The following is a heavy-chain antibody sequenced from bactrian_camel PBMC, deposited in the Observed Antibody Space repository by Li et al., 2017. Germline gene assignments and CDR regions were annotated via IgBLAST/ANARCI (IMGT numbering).Heavy chain of an antibody. D-gene: IGHD2*01. CDR2: MLARNA. Sequence: HVQLVESGGGSVQPGGSLTLTCEWSGDTYGMGWFRQAPGKEREGVAVMLARNAYYHDSVKGQFTVSRDMTKKTLWLRMNNLKAEDTALYICAAKSGFSIVTKPLSEDNFGVWGRGTQVTVS. J-gene: IGHJ4*01. CDR3: AAKSGFSIVTKPLSEDNFGV. V-gene: IGHV3S54*01. CDR1: GDTYG.